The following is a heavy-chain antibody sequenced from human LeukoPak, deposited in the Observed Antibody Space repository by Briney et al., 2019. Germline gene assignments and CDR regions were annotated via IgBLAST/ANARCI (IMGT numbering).Heavy chain of an antibody. V-gene: IGHV3-30*03. Sequence: GRSLRLSCAASGFTFSNYGMHWVRQAPGKGLEWVAGIRCDGSSKYYADSVKGRFTISRDNAKNSLYLQMNSLRAEDTAVYYCATIRAIVIWGQGTMVTVSS. J-gene: IGHJ3*01. CDR2: IRCDGSSK. D-gene: IGHD2/OR15-2a*01. CDR1: GFTFSNYG. CDR3: ATIRAIVI.